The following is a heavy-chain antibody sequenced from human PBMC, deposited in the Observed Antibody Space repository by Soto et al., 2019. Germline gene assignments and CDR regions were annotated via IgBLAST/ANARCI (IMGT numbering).Heavy chain of an antibody. Sequence: LXLTCAVSVGSISGGVYSWSWIRQPPGKGLEWIGYIYHSGSTYYNPSLKSRVTISVDRSKNQFSLKLSSVTAADTAVYYCARLDDWFDPWGQGTLVTVSS. V-gene: IGHV4-30-2*01. J-gene: IGHJ5*02. CDR1: VGSISGGVYS. CDR3: ARLDDWFDP. CDR2: IYHSGST.